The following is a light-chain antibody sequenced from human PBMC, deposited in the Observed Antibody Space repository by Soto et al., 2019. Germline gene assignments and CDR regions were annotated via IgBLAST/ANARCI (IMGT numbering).Light chain of an antibody. CDR3: QQSYSTPPGT. V-gene: IGKV1-39*01. CDR1: QSISTY. J-gene: IGKJ1*01. Sequence: DIQMTQSPSSLSASVADRVTITCRASQSISTYLIWYQQKPGKAPKLLIYATSSLQSGVPSRFSGSGSGTDFTLTISSLQPEDFATYYCQQSYSTPPGTFGQGTKVEIK. CDR2: ATS.